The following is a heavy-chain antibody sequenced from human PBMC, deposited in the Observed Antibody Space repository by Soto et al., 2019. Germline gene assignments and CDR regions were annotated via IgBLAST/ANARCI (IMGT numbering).Heavy chain of an antibody. CDR1: GGSFSGYY. Sequence: SETLSLTCAVYGGSFSGYYWSWIRQPPGKGLEWIGEINHSGSTNYNPSLKSRVTISVDTSKNQFSLKLSSVTAADTAVYYCAAELITIFGVVIIPDYYYGMDVWGQGTTVTVSS. CDR3: AAELITIFGVVIIPDYYYGMDV. D-gene: IGHD3-3*01. CDR2: INHSGST. V-gene: IGHV4-34*01. J-gene: IGHJ6*02.